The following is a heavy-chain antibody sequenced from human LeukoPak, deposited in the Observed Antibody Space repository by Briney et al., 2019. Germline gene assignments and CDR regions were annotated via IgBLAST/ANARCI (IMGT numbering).Heavy chain of an antibody. CDR2: ISTGSSYI. J-gene: IGHJ4*02. CDR1: GFPFSSYA. D-gene: IGHD2-21*02. Sequence: SWGSLRLSCSASGFPFSSYAMHWVRQAPGKGLEWVSSISTGSSYIFYAESVKGRFTISRDNAKNSLYLQMNSLRAEDTAVYYCARLPAIRLPADYWGQGSPV. V-gene: IGHV3-21*01. CDR3: ARLPAIRLPADY.